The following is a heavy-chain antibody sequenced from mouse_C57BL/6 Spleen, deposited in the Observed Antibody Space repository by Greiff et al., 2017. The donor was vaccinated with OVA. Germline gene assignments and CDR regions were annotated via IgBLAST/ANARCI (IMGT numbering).Heavy chain of an antibody. CDR3: ARPFYSHYSFFDY. CDR2: IYPGDGDT. Sequence: VQLQESGAELVKPGASVKISCKASGYAFSSYWMNWVKQRPGKGLEWIGQIYPGDGDTNYNGKLKGKATLTADKSSSTAYMQLSSLTSEDSAVYFCARPFYSHYSFFDYWGQGTTLTVSS. V-gene: IGHV1-80*01. D-gene: IGHD2-5*01. CDR1: GYAFSSYW. J-gene: IGHJ2*01.